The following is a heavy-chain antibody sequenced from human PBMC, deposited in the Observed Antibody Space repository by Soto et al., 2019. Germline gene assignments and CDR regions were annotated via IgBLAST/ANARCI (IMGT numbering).Heavy chain of an antibody. CDR1: GYSFTSYW. Sequence: PGESLKISCMGSGYSFTSYWIGWVRQMPGKGLEWMGIIYPGDSDTRYSPSFQGQVTISADKSISTAYLQWSSLKASDTAMYYCARRMYSSSSGGYFDLWGRGTLVTVSS. D-gene: IGHD6-6*01. J-gene: IGHJ2*01. CDR2: IYPGDSDT. V-gene: IGHV5-51*01. CDR3: ARRMYSSSSGGYFDL.